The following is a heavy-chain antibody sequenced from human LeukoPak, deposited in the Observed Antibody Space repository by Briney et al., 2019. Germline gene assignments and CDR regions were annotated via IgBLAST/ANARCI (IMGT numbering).Heavy chain of an antibody. CDR3: ARDRPTGASRVFVVQ. CDR2: NNWNGDST. CDR1: GFTFDDYG. D-gene: IGHD2-15*01. V-gene: IGHV3-20*04. J-gene: IGHJ4*02. Sequence: PGGSLRLSCAASGFTFDDYGMSWVRQAPGKGLEWVSGNNWNGDSTGYADSVKGRFTISRDNAKNSLYLQMNSLRAEDTATYYCARDRPTGASRVFVVQWGQGTLVTVSS.